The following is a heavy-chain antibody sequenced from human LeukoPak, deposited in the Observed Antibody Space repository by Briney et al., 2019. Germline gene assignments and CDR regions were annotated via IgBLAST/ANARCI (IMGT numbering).Heavy chain of an antibody. J-gene: IGHJ4*02. CDR3: AKDIVVVPALFDY. Sequence: GRSLRLSCAASGFTFSSYGMHWVRQAPGKGLEWVAFIRYDGSNKYYADSVKGRFTISRDNSKNTLYLQMNSLRAEDTAVYYCAKDIVVVPALFDYWGQGTLVTVSS. CDR1: GFTFSSYG. V-gene: IGHV3-30*02. D-gene: IGHD2-2*01. CDR2: IRYDGSNK.